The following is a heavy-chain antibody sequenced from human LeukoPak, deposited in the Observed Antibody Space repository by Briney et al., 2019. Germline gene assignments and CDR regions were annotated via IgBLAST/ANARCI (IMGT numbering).Heavy chain of an antibody. Sequence: GGSLRLSCGASGFSFSSYARHWVRQAPGKGLEWLTFILHDGSKAYYADSINGRFTISRDNSNNTLFLQMNGLRTEDTAVYYCAKDRYGSGSNWLDPWGQGTLVTVSS. V-gene: IGHV3-30*18. CDR1: GFSFSSYA. CDR3: AKDRYGSGSNWLDP. D-gene: IGHD3-10*01. J-gene: IGHJ5*02. CDR2: ILHDGSKA.